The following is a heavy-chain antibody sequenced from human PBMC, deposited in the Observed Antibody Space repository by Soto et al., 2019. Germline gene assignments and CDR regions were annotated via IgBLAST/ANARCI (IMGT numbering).Heavy chain of an antibody. Sequence: GGSLRLSCAASGFTFSSYAMSWVRQAPGKGMEWVSAISGSGGSTYYADSVKGRFTISRDNSKNTLYLQMNSLRAEDTAVYYCAYAPREGGYSGYDYYGDYYHCFDYWGQGTLVTVSS. J-gene: IGHJ4*02. V-gene: IGHV3-23*01. CDR2: ISGSGGST. CDR1: GFTFSSYA. D-gene: IGHD5-12*01. CDR3: AYAPREGGYSGYDYYGDYYHCFDY.